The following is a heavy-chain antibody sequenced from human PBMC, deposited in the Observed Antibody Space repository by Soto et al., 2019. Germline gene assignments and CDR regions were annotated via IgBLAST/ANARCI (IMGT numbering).Heavy chain of an antibody. Sequence: SGGSLRLSCAASGFTFSSYGMHWVRQAPGKGLEWVAVISYDGSNKYYADSVKGRFTISRDNSKNTLYLQMNSLRAEDTAVYYCAKDRGYCISTSCYPHWFDPWGQGTLVTVSS. CDR1: GFTFSSYG. D-gene: IGHD2-2*01. J-gene: IGHJ5*02. CDR3: AKDRGYCISTSCYPHWFDP. V-gene: IGHV3-30*18. CDR2: ISYDGSNK.